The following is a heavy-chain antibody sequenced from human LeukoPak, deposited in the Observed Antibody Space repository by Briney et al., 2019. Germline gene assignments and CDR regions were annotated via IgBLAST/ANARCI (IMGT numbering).Heavy chain of an antibody. CDR3: ARDLAPGYSSGSGPVD. D-gene: IGHD6-19*01. V-gene: IGHV3-53*01. J-gene: IGHJ4*02. CDR1: GFTVSSNY. CDR2: IYSGGST. Sequence: GGSLRLSCAASGFTVSSNYMSWVRQAPGKGLEWVSVIYSGGSTYYADSVKGRFTISRDNSKNTLYLQMNSLRAEDTAVYYCARDLAPGYSSGSGPVDWGQGALVAVSS.